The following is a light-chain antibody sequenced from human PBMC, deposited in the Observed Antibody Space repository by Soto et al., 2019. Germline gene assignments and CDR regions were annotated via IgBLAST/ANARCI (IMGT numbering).Light chain of an antibody. CDR3: SSYGGSNNLL. V-gene: IGLV2-8*01. J-gene: IGLJ2*01. CDR1: SRDIGGYDF. Sequence: QSVLTQPPSASGSPGQSVTISCTGTSRDIGGYDFVSWYQQHPGKAPKLLIYDVIKRPSGAPDRFSGSKSGNTASLTVSGLQTDDEADYYCSSYGGSNNLLFGGGTKLTVL. CDR2: DVI.